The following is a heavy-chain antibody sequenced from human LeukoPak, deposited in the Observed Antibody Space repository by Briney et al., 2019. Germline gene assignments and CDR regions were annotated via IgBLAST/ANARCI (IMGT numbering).Heavy chain of an antibody. CDR3: ARTVSGWFGELVDY. Sequence: GGSLRLSCAASGFTFSSYWMSWVRQAPGKGLEWVASIKQDGSEKYYVDSVKGRSTISRDNAKNSLYLQMNSLRAEDTAVYYCARTVSGWFGELVDYWGQGTLVTVSS. J-gene: IGHJ4*02. D-gene: IGHD3-10*01. CDR1: GFTFSSYW. V-gene: IGHV3-7*03. CDR2: IKQDGSEK.